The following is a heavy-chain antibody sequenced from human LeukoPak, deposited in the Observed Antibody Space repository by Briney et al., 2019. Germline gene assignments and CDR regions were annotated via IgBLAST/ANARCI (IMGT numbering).Heavy chain of an antibody. V-gene: IGHV3-23*01. CDR1: GFTFSSYA. CDR2: ISGGGGST. J-gene: IGHJ5*02. CDR3: AKDHRVGQLLLLP. D-gene: IGHD2-15*01. Sequence: GGSLRLSCAASGFTFSSYAMAWVRQAPGMGLEWVSTISGGGGSTYYADSVKGRFTISRDNSKNTLYLQMNNLRAEDTAVYYCAKDHRVGQLLLLPWGQGTLVTVSS.